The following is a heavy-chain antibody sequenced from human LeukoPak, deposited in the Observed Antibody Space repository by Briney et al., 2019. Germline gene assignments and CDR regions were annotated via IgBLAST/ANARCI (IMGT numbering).Heavy chain of an antibody. D-gene: IGHD3-22*01. Sequence: PGRSLRLSCAASGFTFSSYGMHWVRQAPCKGLEWVAVISYDGSNKYYADSVKGRFTISRDNSKNTLYLQMNSLRAEDTAVYYCAKDHTPYDSSGRDRFDYWGQGTLVTVSS. CDR1: GFTFSSYG. V-gene: IGHV3-30*18. J-gene: IGHJ4*02. CDR2: ISYDGSNK. CDR3: AKDHTPYDSSGRDRFDY.